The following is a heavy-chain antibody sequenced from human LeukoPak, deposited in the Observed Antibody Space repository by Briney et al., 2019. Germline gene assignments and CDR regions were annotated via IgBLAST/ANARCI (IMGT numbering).Heavy chain of an antibody. J-gene: IGHJ6*02. CDR1: GGSISSYY. V-gene: IGHV4-59*01. CDR2: IYYSGST. CDR3: ARAGPCYYYGMDV. Sequence: SETLSLTCTVSGGSISSYYWSWIRQPPGKGLEWIGYIYYSGSTNYNPSLKSRVTISVDTSKNQFSLKLSSVTAADTAVYYCARAGPCYYYGMDVWGQGTTVTVSS.